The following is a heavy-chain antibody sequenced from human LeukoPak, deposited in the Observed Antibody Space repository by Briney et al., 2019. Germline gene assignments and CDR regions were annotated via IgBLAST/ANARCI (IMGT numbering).Heavy chain of an antibody. CDR2: ISSSGGST. CDR3: AKDDSADAATADFDY. J-gene: IGHJ4*02. D-gene: IGHD6-13*01. V-gene: IGHV3-23*01. CDR1: GFTFDSYA. Sequence: HTGGSLRLSCAASGFTFDSYAMNWVRQAPGKGLEWVSAISSSGGSTYYADSVKGRFTISRDNSKNTLYLRMNSLRAEDTAVYYCAKDDSADAATADFDYWGQGTLVTVSS.